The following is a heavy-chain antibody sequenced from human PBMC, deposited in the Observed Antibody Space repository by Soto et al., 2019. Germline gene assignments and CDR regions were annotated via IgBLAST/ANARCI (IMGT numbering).Heavy chain of an antibody. CDR3: ARHYSSSSFMDV. CDR1: GYSFTNYW. CDR2: IDPRDSHA. V-gene: IGHV5-10-1*03. D-gene: IGHD6-6*01. J-gene: IGHJ6*02. Sequence: EVQLVQSGADVKKPAESLRISCKASGYSFTNYWITWVRQMPGKSLEWMGEIDPRDSHANYSPSFQGHVTISANKSISAAYLQWSISKASDTAIYYGARHYSSSSFMDVWGQGTTVTVSS.